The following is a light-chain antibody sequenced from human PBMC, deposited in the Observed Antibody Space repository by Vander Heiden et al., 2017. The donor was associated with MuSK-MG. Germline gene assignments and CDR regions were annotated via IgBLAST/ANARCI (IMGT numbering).Light chain of an antibody. V-gene: IGKV3-15*01. CDR1: QSVSSN. J-gene: IGKJ1*01. Sequence: EIVMTQSPATLSVSPGERATLSCRASQSVSSNLAWYQQKPGQAPRLLIYGASTRATGIPARFSGSGSGTEFTLTMSSLQSEDFAVYYCQHGNNWPGWTFGQGTKVEIK. CDR3: QHGNNWPGWT. CDR2: GAS.